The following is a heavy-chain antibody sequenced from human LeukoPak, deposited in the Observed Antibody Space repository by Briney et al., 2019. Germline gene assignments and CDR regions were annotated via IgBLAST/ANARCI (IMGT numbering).Heavy chain of an antibody. D-gene: IGHD2-2*01. J-gene: IGHJ4*02. Sequence: SAKVSCKASGGTFSSYAISWVRQAPGQGLEWMGRIIPILGIANYAQKFQGRVTITADKSTSTAYMELSSLRSEDTAVYYCAREFPVRTPFDYWGQGTLVTVSS. V-gene: IGHV1-69*04. CDR2: IIPILGIA. CDR3: AREFPVRTPFDY. CDR1: GGTFSSYA.